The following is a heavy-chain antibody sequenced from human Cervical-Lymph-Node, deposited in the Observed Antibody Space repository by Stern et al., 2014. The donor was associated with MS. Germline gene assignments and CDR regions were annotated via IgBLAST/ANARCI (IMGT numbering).Heavy chain of an antibody. CDR3: AKVMERNYYYHYGMDV. CDR1: GFTFSNYA. J-gene: IGHJ6*02. CDR2: ISYDGRNK. Sequence: EQLVESGGGVVQPGGSLRLSCAASGFTFSNYAMHWVRQAPGRGLEWVAVISYDGRNKYYVSSVKGRFTISRDNSESTVYLQMNSLRAEDTAIYYCAKVMERNYYYHYGMDVWGQGTTVTVSS. V-gene: IGHV3-30*18. D-gene: IGHD1-1*01.